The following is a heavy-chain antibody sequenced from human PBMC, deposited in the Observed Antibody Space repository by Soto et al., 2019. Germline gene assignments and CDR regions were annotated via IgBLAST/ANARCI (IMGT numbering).Heavy chain of an antibody. Sequence: ASVKVSCKASGYTFTSYGISWVRQAPGQGLEWMGWISAYNGNTNYAQKLQGRVTMTTDTSTSTAYMELRSLRSDDTAVYYCASRSYGSGSYYPPWGYMDVWGKGTTVTVSS. CDR2: ISAYNGNT. D-gene: IGHD3-10*01. J-gene: IGHJ6*03. CDR3: ASRSYGSGSYYPPWGYMDV. V-gene: IGHV1-18*01. CDR1: GYTFTSYG.